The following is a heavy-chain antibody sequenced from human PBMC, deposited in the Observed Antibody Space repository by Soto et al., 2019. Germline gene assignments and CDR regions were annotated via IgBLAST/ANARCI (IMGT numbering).Heavy chain of an antibody. Sequence: SETLSLTCTVSGGSISSYYWSWIRQPPGKGLEWIGYIYYSGSTNYNPSLKSRVTISVDTSKNQFSLKLSSVTAADTAVYYCARHNLIAVAGPRRAFDIWGQGTMVTVSS. CDR1: GGSISSYY. CDR3: ARHNLIAVAGPRRAFDI. D-gene: IGHD6-19*01. V-gene: IGHV4-59*08. CDR2: IYYSGST. J-gene: IGHJ3*02.